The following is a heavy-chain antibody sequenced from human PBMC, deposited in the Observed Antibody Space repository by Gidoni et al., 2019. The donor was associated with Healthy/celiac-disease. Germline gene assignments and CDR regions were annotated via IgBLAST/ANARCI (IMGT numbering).Heavy chain of an antibody. Sequence: EVQLLESGGGLVQPGGSLRLSCAASGFTFSSYAMSWVRQAPGKGLEWVSAISGSGGSTYYADSVKGRFTISRDNSKNTLYLQMNSLRAEDTAVYYCAKAQLELKYYYYGMDVWGQGTTVTVSS. D-gene: IGHD1-7*01. V-gene: IGHV3-23*01. CDR1: GFTFSSYA. J-gene: IGHJ6*02. CDR3: AKAQLELKYYYYGMDV. CDR2: ISGSGGST.